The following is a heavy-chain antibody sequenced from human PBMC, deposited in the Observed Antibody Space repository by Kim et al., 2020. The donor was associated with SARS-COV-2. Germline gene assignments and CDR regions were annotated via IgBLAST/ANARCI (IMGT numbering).Heavy chain of an antibody. J-gene: IGHJ6*02. Sequence: VKGRFTISRDNSTNKVYLQMNSLRAEDTAVYYCAGDRDGYSYGSSGMDVWGQGTMVTVSS. D-gene: IGHD5-18*01. V-gene: IGHV3-30*07. CDR3: AGDRDGYSYGSSGMDV.